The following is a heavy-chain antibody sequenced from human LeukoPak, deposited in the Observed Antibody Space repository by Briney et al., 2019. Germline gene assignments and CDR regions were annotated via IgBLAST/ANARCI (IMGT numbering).Heavy chain of an antibody. V-gene: IGHV3-23*01. J-gene: IGHJ3*01. Sequence: GGSLRLSCAASGFTFSRHGINWVRQAPGKGLEWVSGIVPSGSISYYADAVKGRFTVSRDNSKNTVYLQMSSLRTVDTAIYYCARVRFGTEWYSSDAFAFWGQGTMVTVAS. CDR2: IVPSGSIS. D-gene: IGHD3-3*01. CDR1: GFTFSRHG. CDR3: ARVRFGTEWYSSDAFAF.